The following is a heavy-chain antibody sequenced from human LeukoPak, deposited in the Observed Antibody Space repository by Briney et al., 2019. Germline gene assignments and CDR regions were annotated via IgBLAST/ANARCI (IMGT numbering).Heavy chain of an antibody. CDR1: GFTFSSYS. Sequence: GGSLRLSCAASGFTFSSYSMNWVRQAPGKGLEWVSSISSSSSYIYYADSVKGRFAISRDNSKNTLYLQMNSLRTEDTAVYYCARGYYSGSGSLPLNFDYWGQGTLVTVSS. V-gene: IGHV3-21*01. J-gene: IGHJ4*02. CDR3: ARGYYSGSGSLPLNFDY. D-gene: IGHD3-10*01. CDR2: ISSSSSYI.